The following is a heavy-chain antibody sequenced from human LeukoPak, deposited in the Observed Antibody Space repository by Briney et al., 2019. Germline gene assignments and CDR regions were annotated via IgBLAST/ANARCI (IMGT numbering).Heavy chain of an antibody. Sequence: GGSLRLSCGASGFTFSSHAMTWVRQAPGKGLEWVSAISISGDTTYYADAVKGRFTISRDNSKNTVYLQMNSLRAEDTAVYYCARDQVGGKVGPWLDPWGQGTLVTVSS. CDR1: GFTFSSHA. CDR3: ARDQVGGKVGPWLDP. V-gene: IGHV3-23*01. J-gene: IGHJ5*02. CDR2: ISISGDTT. D-gene: IGHD1-26*01.